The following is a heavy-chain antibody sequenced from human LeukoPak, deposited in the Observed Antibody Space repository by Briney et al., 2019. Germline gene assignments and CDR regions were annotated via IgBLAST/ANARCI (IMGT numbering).Heavy chain of an antibody. D-gene: IGHD6-19*01. V-gene: IGHV3-48*01. Sequence: GGSLRLSCAASGFTFSSYTMDWVRQAPGKGLEWVSYISSSGSTIYYADSVKGRFTISRDNAKNSLYLQMNSLRADDTAIYYCARGTVAGRYYGMDVWGQGITVTVSS. CDR1: GFTFSSYT. CDR2: ISSSGSTI. J-gene: IGHJ6*02. CDR3: ARGTVAGRYYGMDV.